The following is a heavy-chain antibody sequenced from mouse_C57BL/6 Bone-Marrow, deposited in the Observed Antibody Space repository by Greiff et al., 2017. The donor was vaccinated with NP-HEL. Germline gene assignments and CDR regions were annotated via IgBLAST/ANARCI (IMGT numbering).Heavy chain of an antibody. CDR2: INPSTGGT. V-gene: IGHV1-42*01. D-gene: IGHD2-3*01. CDR3: ASDGYGDAMDY. CDR1: GYSFTGYY. Sequence: EVQVVESGPELVKPGASVKISCKASGYSFTGYYMNWVKQSPEKSLEWIGEINPSTGGTTYNQKFKAKATLTVDKSYSTADMQLKSLTSEDSAVYYCASDGYGDAMDYWGRGTAVTVSS. J-gene: IGHJ4*01.